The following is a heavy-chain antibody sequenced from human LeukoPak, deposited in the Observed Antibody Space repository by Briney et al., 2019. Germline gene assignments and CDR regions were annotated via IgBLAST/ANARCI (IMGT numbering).Heavy chain of an antibody. J-gene: IGHJ4*02. D-gene: IGHD3-10*01. Sequence: PGGSLRLSCAASGFTVSSNYMSWVRQAPGKGLEWVSVIYSGGSTYYADSVKGRFTISRDNSKNTLYLQMNSLRAEDTAVYYCATQRGGAHSGELDYWGQGTLVTVSS. CDR3: ATQRGGAHSGELDY. CDR2: IYSGGST. CDR1: GFTVSSNY. V-gene: IGHV3-66*01.